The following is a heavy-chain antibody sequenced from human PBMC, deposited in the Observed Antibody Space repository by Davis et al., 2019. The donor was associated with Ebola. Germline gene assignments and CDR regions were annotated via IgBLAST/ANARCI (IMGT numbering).Heavy chain of an antibody. CDR2: ISSSSNYI. J-gene: IGHJ4*02. V-gene: IGHV3-21*01. CDR3: ARDRVEDGRVGEAAY. CDR1: GFAFSTYS. D-gene: IGHD3-10*01. Sequence: GESLKISCAASGFAFSTYSMNWVRQAPGKGLEWVSFISSSSNYIYYADSVKGRFTISRDDAKNSLYLQMNSLGAEDTALYYCARDRVEDGRVGEAAYWGQGTLVTVSS.